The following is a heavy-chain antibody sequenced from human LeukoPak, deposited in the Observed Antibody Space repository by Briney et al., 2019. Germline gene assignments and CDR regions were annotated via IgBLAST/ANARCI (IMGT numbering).Heavy chain of an antibody. V-gene: IGHV1-18*01. CDR2: ISPYNGNT. J-gene: IGHJ4*02. D-gene: IGHD3-10*01. CDR3: ARHYYGSGTYYHFDS. Sequence: GDSVKVSCKTSGYTFASCGVSWVRQAPGQWLEWMAWISPYNGNTNYAQKLQGRVTLTTDTSTSTAYMELRSLRSDDTAVYYCARHYYGSGTYYHFDSWGQGTLVTVSS. CDR1: GYTFASCG.